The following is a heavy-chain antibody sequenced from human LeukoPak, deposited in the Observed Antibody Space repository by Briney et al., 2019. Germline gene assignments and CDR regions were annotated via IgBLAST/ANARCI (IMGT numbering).Heavy chain of an antibody. J-gene: IGHJ4*02. CDR3: AKDGGGLLRYFDWLSQPDY. CDR1: GFTFSSYA. D-gene: IGHD3-9*01. Sequence: GGSLRLSWAASGFTFSSYAMSWVRQAPGKGLEWVSAISGSGGSTYYADSVKGRFTISRDNSKNTLYLRMNSLRAEDTAVYYCAKDGGGLLRYFDWLSQPDYWGQGTLVTVSS. CDR2: ISGSGGST. V-gene: IGHV3-23*01.